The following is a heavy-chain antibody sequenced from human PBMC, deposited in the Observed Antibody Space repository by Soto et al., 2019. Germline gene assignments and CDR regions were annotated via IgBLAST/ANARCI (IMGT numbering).Heavy chain of an antibody. V-gene: IGHV5-10-1*01. J-gene: IGHJ6*02. CDR3: ARLSRYDFWSGYYGGDYYGMDV. Sequence: GESLKISCKGSGYSFTSYRISWVRQMPGKGLEWMGRIDPSDSYTNYSPSFQGHVTISADKSISTAYLQWSSLKASDTAMYYCARLSRYDFWSGYYGGDYYGMDVWGQGTTVTVSS. CDR1: GYSFTSYR. CDR2: IDPSDSYT. D-gene: IGHD3-3*01.